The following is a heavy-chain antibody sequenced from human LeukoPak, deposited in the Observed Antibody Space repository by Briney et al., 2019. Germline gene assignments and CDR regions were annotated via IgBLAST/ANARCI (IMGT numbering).Heavy chain of an antibody. V-gene: IGHV3-74*01. J-gene: IGHJ4*02. CDR1: GLTFSNYW. CDR3: ARDGYSFGHDFDY. CDR2: ISTDGRST. Sequence: GGSLRLSCAASGLTFSNYWMHWVRQAPGKGLVWVSGISTDGRSTVYADSVKGRFTISRDNAKNTLYLQMNSLRAEDTAVYYCARDGYSFGHDFDYWGQGTLVTVSS. D-gene: IGHD5-18*01.